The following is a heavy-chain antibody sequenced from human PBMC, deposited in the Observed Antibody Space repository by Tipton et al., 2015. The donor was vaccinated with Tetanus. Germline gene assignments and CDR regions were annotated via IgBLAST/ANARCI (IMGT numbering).Heavy chain of an antibody. CDR1: GFTVSSNY. Sequence: SLRLSCAASGFTVSSNYLSWVRQAPGKGLEWVSVILSGGTTYYADSVTGRFTVSRDISKNTLYLQMNSLRVEDTAVYYCARHTLGEDGMDAWGQGTTVTVSS. D-gene: IGHD2-2*02. CDR3: ARHTLGEDGMDA. J-gene: IGHJ6*02. CDR2: ILSGGTT. V-gene: IGHV3-53*01.